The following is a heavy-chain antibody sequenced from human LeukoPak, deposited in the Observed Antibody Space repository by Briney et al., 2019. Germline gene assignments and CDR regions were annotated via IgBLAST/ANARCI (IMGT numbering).Heavy chain of an antibody. CDR3: AKDQGRSTAGKDY. V-gene: IGHV3-23*01. CDR2: ISGSGGST. CDR1: GFTFSGYD. J-gene: IGHJ4*02. D-gene: IGHD3-10*01. Sequence: GGSLRLSCAASGFTFSGYDMSWVRQAPGKGLEWVSAISGSGGSTYYADSVKGRFTISRDNSKNTLYLQMNSLRAEDTAVYYCAKDQGRSTAGKDYWGQGTVVTVSS.